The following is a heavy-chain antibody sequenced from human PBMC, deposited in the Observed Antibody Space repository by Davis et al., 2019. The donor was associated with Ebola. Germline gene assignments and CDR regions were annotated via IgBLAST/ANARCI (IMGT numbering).Heavy chain of an antibody. J-gene: IGHJ3*02. Sequence: PGGSLRLSCAASGFTFSSSWMHWVCQAPEKGLEWVADIKCDGSEKYYVDSVKGRLTISRDNAKNSLYLQVNSLRAEDMTVYYCVRGLTAMVGNDAFDIWGQGTMATVSS. D-gene: IGHD5-18*01. V-gene: IGHV3-52*01. CDR1: GFTFSSSW. CDR2: IKCDGSEK. CDR3: VRGLTAMVGNDAFDI.